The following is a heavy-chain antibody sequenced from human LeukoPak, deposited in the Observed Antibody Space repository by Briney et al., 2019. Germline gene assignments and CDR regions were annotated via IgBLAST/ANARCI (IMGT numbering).Heavy chain of an antibody. J-gene: IGHJ4*02. Sequence: GGSLRLSCAASGFPFAPFWMTWVRQAPGKGPEFVATMNRDGSEVAYGNSVRGRFTISRDNAKSSLYLQMYSLRAEDTAVYYCARGIDEWLYLNYWGQGALVTVSS. CDR3: ARGIDEWLYLNY. CDR1: GFPFAPFW. CDR2: MNRDGSEV. D-gene: IGHD3-3*01. V-gene: IGHV3-7*04.